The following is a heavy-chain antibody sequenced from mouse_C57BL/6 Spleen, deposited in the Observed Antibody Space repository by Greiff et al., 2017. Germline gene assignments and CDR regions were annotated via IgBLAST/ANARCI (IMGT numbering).Heavy chain of an antibody. D-gene: IGHD4-1*01. CDR2: IYPGDGDT. V-gene: IGHV1-82*01. CDR3: ARPNWEAYFDY. CDR1: GYAFSSSW. J-gene: IGHJ2*01. Sequence: VKLQESGPELVKPGASVKISCKASGYAFSSSWMNWVKQRPGKGLEWIGRIYPGDGDTNYNGKFKGKATLTADKSSSTAYMQLSSLTSEDSAVYFCARPNWEAYFDYWGQGTTLTVSS.